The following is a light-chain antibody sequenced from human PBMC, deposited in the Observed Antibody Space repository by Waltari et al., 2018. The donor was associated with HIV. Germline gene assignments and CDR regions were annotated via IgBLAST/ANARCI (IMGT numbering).Light chain of an antibody. CDR3: QSYDTTNHLI. Sequence: FMLTQPHSMSASPGTTVTISCTRRSGTIASNSVQWHQQRPGGAPTTVVFEDTQRPSGVPERFSGSIDSSSNSASLTISGLKTEDEADYYCQSYDTTNHLIFGGGTKVTVL. CDR1: SGTIASNS. J-gene: IGLJ2*01. V-gene: IGLV6-57*04. CDR2: EDT.